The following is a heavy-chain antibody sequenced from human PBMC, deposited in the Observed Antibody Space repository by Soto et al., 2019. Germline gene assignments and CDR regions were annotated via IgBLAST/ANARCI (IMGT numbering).Heavy chain of an antibody. J-gene: IGHJ5*02. Sequence: QVQLQESGPGLVKPSGTLSLTCAVSGGSISSSNWWSWVRQPPGKGLEWIGEIYHSGSTNYNPSLKSRVTISGDKSKNQFSLKLSSVTAADTAVYYCARDPRIAAAGTWFDPWGQGTLVTVSS. CDR2: IYHSGST. CDR1: GGSISSSNW. CDR3: ARDPRIAAAGTWFDP. V-gene: IGHV4-4*02. D-gene: IGHD6-13*01.